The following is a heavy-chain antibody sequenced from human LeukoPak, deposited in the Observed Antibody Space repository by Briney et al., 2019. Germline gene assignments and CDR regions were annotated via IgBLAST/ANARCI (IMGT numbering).Heavy chain of an antibody. CDR3: VRESTGDLSFDH. CDR1: GYTFTGYY. CDR2: INPIGGGT. J-gene: IGHJ4*02. Sequence: ASVKVSYKASGYTFTGYYMHWVRQAPGQGLEWMGWINPIGGGTNYAQKFLGRVTMTRDMSISTVYMELSRLRSDDTAVYYCVRESTGDLSFDHWGQGTLVTVSS. V-gene: IGHV1-2*02. D-gene: IGHD3-10*01.